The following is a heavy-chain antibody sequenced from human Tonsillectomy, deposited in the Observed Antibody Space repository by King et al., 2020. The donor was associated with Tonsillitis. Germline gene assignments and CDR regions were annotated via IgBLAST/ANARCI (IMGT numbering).Heavy chain of an antibody. CDR3: GREYWGAFDI. J-gene: IGHJ3*02. CDR2: INPDGTNT. CDR1: GFTFSDYY. D-gene: IGHD2-8*02. V-gene: IGHV3-11*06. Sequence: VQLVESGGVLVKPGGSLRLSCAASGFTFSDYYMSWIRKAPGKGLEWISVINPDGTNTNYVDSVRGRFTISRDNDKNSMFLQMNSLRVEDTAVYYCGREYWGAFDIWGQGTMVTVSS.